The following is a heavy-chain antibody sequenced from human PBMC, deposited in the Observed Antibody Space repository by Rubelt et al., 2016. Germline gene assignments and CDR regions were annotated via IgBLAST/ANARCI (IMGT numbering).Heavy chain of an antibody. CDR2: IRAYNGNT. V-gene: IGHV1-18*01. J-gene: IGHJ5*02. Sequence: QVQLVQSGAEVKKPGASVKVSCKASGYTFTSYGISWVRQAPGQGLEWMGWIRAYNGNTNYALKGQGRVTVTTATSTGTAYMELRGLRSDDTAVYYCARVSGTTNNWFDPWGQGTLVTVSS. CDR1: GYTFTSYG. CDR3: ARVSGTTNNWFDP. D-gene: IGHD1-1*01.